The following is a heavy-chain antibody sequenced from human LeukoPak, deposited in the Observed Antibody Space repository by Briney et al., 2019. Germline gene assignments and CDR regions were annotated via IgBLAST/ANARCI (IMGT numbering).Heavy chain of an antibody. D-gene: IGHD1-14*01. V-gene: IGHV3-23*01. CDR3: AKDCNRPGYY. Sequence: PGGSLRLSCAASGFTFSSYGMSWVRQAPGKGLEWVSAISGGGGSTYHADSVKGRFTISRDNSKNTLYLQMNSLRDEDTAVYYCAKDCNRPGYYWGQGTLVTVSS. CDR1: GFTFSSYG. J-gene: IGHJ4*02. CDR2: ISGGGGST.